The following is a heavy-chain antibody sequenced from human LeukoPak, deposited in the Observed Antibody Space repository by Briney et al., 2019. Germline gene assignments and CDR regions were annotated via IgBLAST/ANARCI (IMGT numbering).Heavy chain of an antibody. V-gene: IGHV5-51*01. J-gene: IGHJ4*02. D-gene: IGHD3-22*01. CDR3: ARRPYYDSSGYYLEYFDY. CDR2: IYPGDSDT. CDR1: GSRFTSYW. Sequence: GESLKISCKGSGSRFTSYWIGWVRQMPGKGLEGMGIIYPGDSDTRYSPSFQGQVTISADKSISTAYLQWSSLKASDTAMYYCARRPYYDSSGYYLEYFDYWGQGTLVTVSS.